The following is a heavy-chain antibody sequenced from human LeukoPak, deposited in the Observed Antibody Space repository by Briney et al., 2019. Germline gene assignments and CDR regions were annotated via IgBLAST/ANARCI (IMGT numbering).Heavy chain of an antibody. V-gene: IGHV3-74*03. CDR2: LSSDGSRS. CDR1: GFTFSTYW. Sequence: GGSLRLSCAASGFTFSTYWMHWVRQAPGKGLEWVSRLSSDGSRSTYADSVRGRFIISRDNAKKTVYLQMNSLRVEDTAFYFCARFAAYEYHFDYWGRGALVTVSS. CDR3: ARFAAYEYHFDY. J-gene: IGHJ4*02. D-gene: IGHD5-12*01.